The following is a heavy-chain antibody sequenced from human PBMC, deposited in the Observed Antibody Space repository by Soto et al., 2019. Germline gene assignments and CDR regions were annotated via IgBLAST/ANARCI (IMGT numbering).Heavy chain of an antibody. CDR3: VRSGTSSGRFSDY. D-gene: IGHD2-15*01. J-gene: IGHJ4*02. CDR2: IYPSDSDI. CDR1: GSTFTSYW. Sequence: PGESLKISCKGPGSTFTSYWIGWVRQMPGEGLEWMGVIYPSDSDIRYSPSFQGKVTISADKSITTAYLQWSSLKAADTAMYYCVRSGTSSGRFSDYWGQGTLVTVSS. V-gene: IGHV5-51*01.